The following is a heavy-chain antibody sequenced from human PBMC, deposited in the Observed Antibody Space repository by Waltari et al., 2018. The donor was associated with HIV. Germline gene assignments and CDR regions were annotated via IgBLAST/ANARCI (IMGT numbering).Heavy chain of an antibody. CDR2: IYYSGST. J-gene: IGHJ4*02. CDR3: ARLVPSVPYYSDSSGYYFDY. Sequence: QLQLQESGPGLVKPSETLSLPCTVSGGSISTSSYYWGWIRQPPGKGLEWIGSIYYSGSTYYNPSLRSRVTISVDTSKNQFSLKLSSVTAADTAVYYCARLVPSVPYYSDSSGYYFDYWGQGTLVTVSS. CDR1: GGSISTSSYY. V-gene: IGHV4-39*01. D-gene: IGHD3-22*01.